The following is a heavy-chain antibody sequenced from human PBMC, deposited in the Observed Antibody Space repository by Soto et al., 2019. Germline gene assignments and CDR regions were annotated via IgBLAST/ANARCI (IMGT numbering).Heavy chain of an antibody. D-gene: IGHD2-8*01. Sequence: GASVKVSCKASGYSFRSYGINWVRQAPGQGLEWIGWVSGYNYNTKYAQKLQGRITVTTDTSTNTAYMELRSLRSDDTAVYYCGRSSSMLGAGWSDSSGRGTLVTVSS. CDR1: GYSFRSYG. V-gene: IGHV1-18*01. CDR3: GRSSSMLGAGWSDS. J-gene: IGHJ5*01. CDR2: VSGYNYNT.